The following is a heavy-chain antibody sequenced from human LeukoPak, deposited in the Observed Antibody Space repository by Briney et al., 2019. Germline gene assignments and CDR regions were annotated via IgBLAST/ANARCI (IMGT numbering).Heavy chain of an antibody. CDR2: IKEDGSEK. CDR1: GFTFSRYC. Sequence: GGSLRLSCAASGFTFSRYCMSWVRQAPGKGLEWVANIKEDGSEKYYVDSVKGRFTISRDNAKNSLYLQMNSLRAEDTAVYHCARTYYYDSSKGDSFDYWGQGTLVTVSS. J-gene: IGHJ4*02. D-gene: IGHD3-22*01. V-gene: IGHV3-7*01. CDR3: ARTYYYDSSKGDSFDY.